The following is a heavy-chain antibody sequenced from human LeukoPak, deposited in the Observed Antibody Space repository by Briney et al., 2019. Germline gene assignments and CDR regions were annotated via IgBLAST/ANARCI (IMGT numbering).Heavy chain of an antibody. CDR3: ATLITTYYDFWSGYYRFGIDY. V-gene: IGHV1-24*01. CDR2: FYPEDGET. Sequence: ASVKVSCKVSGYTLSELSMHWVRQAPGEGLEWMGGFYPEDGETIYAQKFQGRVTMTEDTSTDTAYMELSSLRSEDTAVYYCATLITTYYDFWSGYYRFGIDYWGQGTLVTVSS. D-gene: IGHD3-3*01. CDR1: GYTLSELS. J-gene: IGHJ4*02.